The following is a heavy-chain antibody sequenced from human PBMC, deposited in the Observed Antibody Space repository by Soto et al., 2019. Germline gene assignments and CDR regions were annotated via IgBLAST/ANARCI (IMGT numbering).Heavy chain of an antibody. CDR3: ASPRSRIPIFGVGKTNYCDD. Sequence: ASVKVSCKASGGTFSSYAISWVRQAPGQGLEWMGGIIPIFGTANYAQKFQGRVTITADESTSTAYMELSSLRSEDTAVYYCASPRSRIPIFGVGKTNYCDDWGQGALVAVSS. J-gene: IGHJ4*02. CDR2: IIPIFGTA. V-gene: IGHV1-69*13. D-gene: IGHD3-3*01. CDR1: GGTFSSYA.